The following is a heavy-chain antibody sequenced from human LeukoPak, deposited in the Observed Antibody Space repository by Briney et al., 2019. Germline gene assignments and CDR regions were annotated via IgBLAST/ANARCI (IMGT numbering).Heavy chain of an antibody. CDR1: GFTFSSYS. CDR2: ISSSSSYI. J-gene: IGHJ4*02. Sequence: GGSLRLSCAASGFTFSSYSMNWVRQAPGKGLEWVSSISSSSSYIYYADSVKGRFTISRDNAKNSLYLQMNSLRAEDTAVYYCARDLGNSCLRDDYWGQGTLVTVSS. V-gene: IGHV3-21*01. CDR3: ARDLGNSCLRDDY. D-gene: IGHD4-23*01.